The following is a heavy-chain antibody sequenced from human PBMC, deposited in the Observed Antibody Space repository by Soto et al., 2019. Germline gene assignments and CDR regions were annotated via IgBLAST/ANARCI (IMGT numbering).Heavy chain of an antibody. D-gene: IGHD5-12*01. J-gene: IGHJ4*02. CDR1: GFTFDDYA. V-gene: IGHV3-9*01. Sequence: EVQLVESGGGLVQPGRSLRLSCAASGFTFDDYAMHWVRQAPGKGLEWVSGISWNSGSIGYADSVKGRFTISRDNAKNSLYLQMNSLRAEDTALYYCAKTKNSGYDFNFDYWGQGTLVTVSS. CDR2: ISWNSGSI. CDR3: AKTKNSGYDFNFDY.